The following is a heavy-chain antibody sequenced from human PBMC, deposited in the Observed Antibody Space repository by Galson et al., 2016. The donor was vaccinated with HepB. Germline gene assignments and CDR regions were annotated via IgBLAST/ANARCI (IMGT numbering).Heavy chain of an antibody. CDR2: IWFDESNK. V-gene: IGHV3-33*08. J-gene: IGHJ4*02. D-gene: IGHD1-26*01. Sequence: SLRLSCAAFGFNFSSYGMHWVRQAPGKGLEWLAVIWFDESNKYYADSVQGRFTISRDNSKNTLSLQMNSLRAEDTAVYYCNTWDREHFDLWGQGTQVAVSS. CDR3: NTWDREHFDL. CDR1: GFNFSSYG.